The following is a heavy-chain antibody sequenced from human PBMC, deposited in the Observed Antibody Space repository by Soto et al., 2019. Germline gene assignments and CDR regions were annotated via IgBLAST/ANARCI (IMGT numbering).Heavy chain of an antibody. V-gene: IGHV4-34*01. Sequence: QVQLQQWGAGLLKPSETLSLTCAVYGGSFSGYYWSWIRQPPGKGLEWIGEINHSGSTNYNPSLKSRVTRSVDTSKNQFSLKLSSVTAADTAVYYCASLEGIRDDAFDIWGQGTMVTVSS. D-gene: IGHD6-13*01. CDR2: INHSGST. CDR1: GGSFSGYY. J-gene: IGHJ3*02. CDR3: ASLEGIRDDAFDI.